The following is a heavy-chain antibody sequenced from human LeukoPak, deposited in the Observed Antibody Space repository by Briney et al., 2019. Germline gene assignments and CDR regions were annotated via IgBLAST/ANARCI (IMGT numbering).Heavy chain of an antibody. D-gene: IGHD3-16*01. CDR2: IRYDRSDK. V-gene: IGHV3-30*02. J-gene: IGHJ3*01. CDR3: AKRADYYDSSRALYDAFDL. Sequence: PGGSLRLSCAASGFIFRTYGMHWVRQAPGKGLEWVTFIRYDRSDKYYADSVKGRFTISRDNSKNTLFLRMNSLRVEDTAVYYCAKRADYYDSSRALYDAFDLWGQGTMVTVSS. CDR1: GFIFRTYG.